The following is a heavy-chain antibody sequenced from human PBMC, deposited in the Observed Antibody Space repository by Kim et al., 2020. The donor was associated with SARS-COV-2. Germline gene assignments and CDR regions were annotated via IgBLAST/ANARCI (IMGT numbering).Heavy chain of an antibody. V-gene: IGHV4-31*03. CDR1: GGSISSGGYY. Sequence: SETLSLTCTVSGGSISSGGYYWSWIRQHPGKGLEWIGYIYYSGSTYYNPSLKSRVTISVDTSKNQFSLKLSSVTAADTSVYYCAGAPVLGTMIVVVTHFDYWGQGTLVTVSS. J-gene: IGHJ4*02. CDR3: AGAPVLGTMIVVVTHFDY. CDR2: IYYSGST. D-gene: IGHD3-22*01.